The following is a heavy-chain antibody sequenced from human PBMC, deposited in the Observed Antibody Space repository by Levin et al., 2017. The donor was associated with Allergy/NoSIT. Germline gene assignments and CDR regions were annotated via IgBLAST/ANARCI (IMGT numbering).Heavy chain of an antibody. V-gene: IGHV3-21*01. CDR3: ARERSSGSPNYYYYGMDV. D-gene: IGHD6-19*01. CDR1: GFTFSSYT. CDR2: ISSSSSHI. J-gene: IGHJ6*02. Sequence: LSLTCAASGFTFSSYTMNWVRQAPGKGLEWVSSISSSSSHIYYADSVKGRFTISRDNAKNSLYLQMNSLRAEDTAVYYCARERSSGSPNYYYYGMDVWGQGTTVTVSS.